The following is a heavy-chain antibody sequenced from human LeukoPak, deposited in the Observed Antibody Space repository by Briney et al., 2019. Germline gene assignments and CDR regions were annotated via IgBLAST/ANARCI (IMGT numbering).Heavy chain of an antibody. CDR1: GFTFSSYS. CDR3: ARSQLPRLYSTGTTSPDY. D-gene: IGHD1-1*01. J-gene: IGHJ4*02. V-gene: IGHV3-21*01. CDR2: ISSSSSYI. Sequence: PGGSLRLSCAASGFTFSSYSMNWVRQAPGKGLEWVSSISSSSSYIYYADSVKGRFTISRDNAKNSLYLQMNSLRAEDTAVYYCARSQLPRLYSTGTTSPDYWGQGTLVSVSS.